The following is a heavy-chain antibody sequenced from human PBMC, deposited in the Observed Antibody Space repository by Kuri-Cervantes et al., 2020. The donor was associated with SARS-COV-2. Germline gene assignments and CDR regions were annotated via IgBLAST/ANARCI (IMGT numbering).Heavy chain of an antibody. Sequence: GGSLRLSCAASGLTFSSYSMNWVRQAPGKGLEWVSYISSSSSTIYYADSVKGRFTISRDNAKNSLYLQMNSLRDEDTAVYYCAREGPGYSYGYSWFDPWGQGTLVTVSS. D-gene: IGHD5-18*01. CDR1: GLTFSSYS. V-gene: IGHV3-48*02. CDR2: ISSSSSTI. J-gene: IGHJ5*02. CDR3: AREGPGYSYGYSWFDP.